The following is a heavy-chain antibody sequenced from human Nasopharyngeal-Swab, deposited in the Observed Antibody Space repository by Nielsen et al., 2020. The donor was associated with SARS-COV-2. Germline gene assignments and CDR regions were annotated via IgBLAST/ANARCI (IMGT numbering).Heavy chain of an antibody. CDR2: ISHGGNT. Sequence: GSLRLSCAVNGGSLSGSSWSWIRQPPGKGLEWIGEISHGGNTKYNPSLKSRVTMFMDTSRNQFSLRLRSVTAADTAVYYCAKEGATGWFDPWGQGTLVTVSS. V-gene: IGHV4-34*01. CDR3: AKEGATGWFDP. CDR1: GGSLSGSS. J-gene: IGHJ5*02.